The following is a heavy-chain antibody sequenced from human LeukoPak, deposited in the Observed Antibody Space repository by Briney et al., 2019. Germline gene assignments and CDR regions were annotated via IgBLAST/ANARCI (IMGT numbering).Heavy chain of an antibody. J-gene: IGHJ3*02. CDR2: ISSSGSTI. D-gene: IGHD3-3*01. Sequence: GGSLRLSCSASGFTFSDYYMSWIRQAPGKGLEWVSYISSSGSTIYYADSVKGRFTISRDNAKNSLYLQMNSLRAEDTAVYYCAADNVLRFPGGWRGAFDIWGQGTMVTVSS. CDR3: AADNVLRFPGGWRGAFDI. CDR1: GFTFSDYY. V-gene: IGHV3-11*01.